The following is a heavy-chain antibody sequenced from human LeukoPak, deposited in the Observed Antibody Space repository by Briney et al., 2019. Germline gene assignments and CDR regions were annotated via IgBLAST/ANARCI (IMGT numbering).Heavy chain of an antibody. CDR3: ARDHYYGSGSYDY. CDR2: ISSSSSTI. CDR1: GFTFSSYG. D-gene: IGHD3-10*01. Sequence: GGSLRLSCAASGFTFSSYGMHWVRQAPGKGLEWVSYISSSSSTIYYADSVKGRFTISRDNAKDSLYLQMNSLRAEDTAVYYCARDHYYGSGSYDYWGQGTLVTVSS. J-gene: IGHJ4*02. V-gene: IGHV3-48*01.